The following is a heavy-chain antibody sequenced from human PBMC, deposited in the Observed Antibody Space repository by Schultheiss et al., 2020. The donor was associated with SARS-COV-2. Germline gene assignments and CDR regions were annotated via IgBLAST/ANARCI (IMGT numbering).Heavy chain of an antibody. D-gene: IGHD3-16*01. Sequence: GESLKISCAASGFTFSSYSMNWVRQAPGKGLEWVSSISSSSSYIYYADSVKGRFTISRDNAKNSLYLQMNSLRAEDTAVYYCARDGADLGGAFDIWGQGTMVTVSS. J-gene: IGHJ3*02. CDR3: ARDGADLGGAFDI. V-gene: IGHV3-21*01. CDR1: GFTFSSYS. CDR2: ISSSSSYI.